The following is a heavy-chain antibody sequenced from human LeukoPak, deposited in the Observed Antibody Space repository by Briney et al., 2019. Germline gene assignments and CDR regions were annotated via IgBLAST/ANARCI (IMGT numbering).Heavy chain of an antibody. CDR2: IYYTGST. Sequence: SETLSLTCSVSGDSVSSGDYYWSWIRQPPGKGLEWIGYIYYTGSTNYKSSLQSRLTISRDTSKNQFSLKLSSVTAADTAVYYCARTPGSGSYSYYFDYWGQGTLVTVSS. J-gene: IGHJ4*02. CDR3: ARTPGSGSYSYYFDY. CDR1: GDSVSSGDYY. D-gene: IGHD1-26*01. V-gene: IGHV4-61*08.